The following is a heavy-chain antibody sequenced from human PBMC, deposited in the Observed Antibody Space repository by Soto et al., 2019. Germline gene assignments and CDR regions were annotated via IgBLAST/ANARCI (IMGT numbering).Heavy chain of an antibody. Sequence: SETMSVTCTVAGGYISSGGYYWSWISQHPGKGLEWIGYIYYSGSTYYNPSLKSRVTISVDTSKNQFSLKLSSVTAADTAVYYCARGRGYCTNGVCPPNIDYWGQGTLVTVSS. CDR3: ARGRGYCTNGVCPPNIDY. D-gene: IGHD2-8*01. V-gene: IGHV4-31*03. CDR2: IYYSGST. CDR1: GGYISSGGYY. J-gene: IGHJ4*02.